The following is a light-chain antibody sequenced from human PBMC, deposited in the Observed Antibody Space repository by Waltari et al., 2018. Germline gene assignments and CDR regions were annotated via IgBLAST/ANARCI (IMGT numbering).Light chain of an antibody. CDR2: DVT. V-gene: IGLV2-14*03. CDR1: SSDVGASNY. Sequence: QSALTQPASVSGSPGQSITISCTGTSSDVGASNYVSWYQQHPGKAPKLMIYDVTKRPSGVSGRFSGSKSGNTASLTISVLQAEYEADYYCSSYRRGVTLYVFGTGTKVTVL. J-gene: IGLJ1*01. CDR3: SSYRRGVTLYV.